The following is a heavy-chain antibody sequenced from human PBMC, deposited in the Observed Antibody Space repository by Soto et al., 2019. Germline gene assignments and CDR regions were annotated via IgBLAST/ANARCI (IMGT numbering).Heavy chain of an antibody. V-gene: IGHV1-18*01. CDR1: CYTFTSYG. CDR2: ISAYNGNT. CDR3: ARDPPVLRYFVWLLDNWFCP. J-gene: IGHJ5*02. D-gene: IGHD3-9*01. Sequence: VKVGSKATCYTFTSYGISWVRQAPGQGLEWMGWISAYNGNTNYAQKLQGRVTMTTDTSTSTAYMELRSLRSDDTAVYYCARDPPVLRYFVWLLDNWFCPWGQGSQFTVTS.